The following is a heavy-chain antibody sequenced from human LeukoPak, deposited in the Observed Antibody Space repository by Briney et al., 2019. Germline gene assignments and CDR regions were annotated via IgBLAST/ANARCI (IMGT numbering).Heavy chain of an antibody. CDR2: INHSGST. D-gene: IGHD6-13*01. CDR3: ARXSSSWYRGYFQH. CDR1: GGSFSGYY. V-gene: IGHV4-34*01. Sequence: SETLSLTCAVYGGSFSGYYWSWIRQPPGKGLEWIGEINHSGSTNYNPSLKSRVTISVDTSKNQFSLKLSSVSAADTAVYYCARXSSSWYRGYFQHWGQGTLVTVSS. J-gene: IGHJ1*01.